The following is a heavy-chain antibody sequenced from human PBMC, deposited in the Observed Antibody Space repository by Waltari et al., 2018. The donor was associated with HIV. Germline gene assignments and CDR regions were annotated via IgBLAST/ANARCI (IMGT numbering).Heavy chain of an antibody. J-gene: IGHJ4*02. CDR2: IYHSGSS. CDR1: AYSIRMCSY. V-gene: IGHV4-38-2*02. CDR3: ATIRAVAGSYYFDS. D-gene: IGHD6-19*01. Sequence: QVQLQESGPGLVKPSETLSRTFSVPAYSIRMCSYWGWLRQPPGKGLEWIGNIYHSGSSYYHPSLGSRVTISVDTSKNQFSLKVSSMTAADTALYYCATIRAVAGSYYFDSWGQGILVTVSS.